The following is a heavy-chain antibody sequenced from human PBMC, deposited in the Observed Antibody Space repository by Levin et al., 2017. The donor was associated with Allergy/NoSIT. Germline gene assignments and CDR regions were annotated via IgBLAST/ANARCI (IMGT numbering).Heavy chain of an antibody. V-gene: IGHV3-9*01. CDR1: GFTFDDYA. CDR2: ISWNSGII. Sequence: SCAASGFTFDDYAMHWVRQAPGKGLEWVSRISWNSGIIDYADSVKGRFSISRDNAKNSLYLQMNSLRAEDTALYYCAKEAGILGEYYFDYWGQGTLVTVSS. CDR3: AKEAGILGEYYFDY. J-gene: IGHJ4*02. D-gene: IGHD3-16*01.